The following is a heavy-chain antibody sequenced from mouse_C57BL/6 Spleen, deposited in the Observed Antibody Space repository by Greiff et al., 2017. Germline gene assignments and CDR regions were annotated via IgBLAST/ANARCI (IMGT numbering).Heavy chain of an antibody. CDR1: GFTFSDYG. CDR3: ARPDTTVRGDFDY. Sequence: EVQLVESGGGLVKPGGSLKLSCAASGFTFSDYGMHWVRQAPEKGLEWVAYISSGSSTIYYADTVKGRFTISRDNAKNTLFLQMTSLRSEDTAMYYCARPDTTVRGDFDYWGQGTTLTVSS. V-gene: IGHV5-17*01. D-gene: IGHD1-1*01. J-gene: IGHJ2*01. CDR2: ISSGSSTI.